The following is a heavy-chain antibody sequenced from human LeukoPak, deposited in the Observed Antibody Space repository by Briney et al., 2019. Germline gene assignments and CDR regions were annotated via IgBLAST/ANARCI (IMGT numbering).Heavy chain of an antibody. Sequence: ASVKVSCKVSGYTLTELSMHWVRQAPGKGLEWMGGFDPEDGETIYAQKFQGRVTMTEDTSTDTAYMELSSLRSEDTAVYYCATSIVPAATYYYYYGIDVWGQGTTVTVSS. J-gene: IGHJ6*02. CDR2: FDPEDGET. D-gene: IGHD2-2*01. CDR3: ATSIVPAATYYYYYGIDV. CDR1: GYTLTELS. V-gene: IGHV1-24*01.